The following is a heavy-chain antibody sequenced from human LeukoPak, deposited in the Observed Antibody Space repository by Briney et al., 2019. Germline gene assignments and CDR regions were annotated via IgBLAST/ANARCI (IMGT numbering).Heavy chain of an antibody. CDR1: GYTFTSYG. D-gene: IGHD6-19*01. J-gene: IGHJ6*03. CDR2: ISAYNGNT. CDR3: ARDFQWLPSIYYYYYMDV. V-gene: IGHV1-18*01. Sequence: ASVKVSCTASGYTFTSYGISWVRQAPGQGLEWTGWISAYNGNTNYAQKLQGRVTMTTDTSTSTAYMELRSLRSDDTAVYYCARDFQWLPSIYYYYYMDVWGKGTTVTVSS.